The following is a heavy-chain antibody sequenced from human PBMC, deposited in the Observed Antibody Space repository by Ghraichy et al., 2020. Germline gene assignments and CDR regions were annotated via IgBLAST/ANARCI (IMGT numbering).Heavy chain of an antibody. CDR3: ATGTHYYMDV. D-gene: IGHD1-26*01. J-gene: IGHJ6*03. CDR2: VSIYSGSL. CDR1: GYTQSTYG. V-gene: IGHV1-18*01. Sequence: ASVKVSCKTSGYTQSTYGIFWVRQAPGEGLEWMGWVSIYSGSLKYAQEVQDRVTLTTDTSTNTAYMELRSLKVDDTAVYYCATGTHYYMDVWGKGTTVIVSS.